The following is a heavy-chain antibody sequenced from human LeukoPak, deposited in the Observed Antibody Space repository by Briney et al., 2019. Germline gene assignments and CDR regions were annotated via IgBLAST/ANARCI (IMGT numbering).Heavy chain of an antibody. J-gene: IGHJ5*02. CDR2: ITGYGAT. Sequence: GGSLKLSCAASGFTFSNFAMMWVRQAPGTGLQWVSTITGYGATFYADSVRGRFTIFRDTSMNTLFLQMNSLGAEDTAVYYCAKGAAAGKVDWFDPWGQGTLVTVSS. CDR1: GFTFSNFA. V-gene: IGHV3-23*01. D-gene: IGHD6-13*01. CDR3: AKGAAAGKVDWFDP.